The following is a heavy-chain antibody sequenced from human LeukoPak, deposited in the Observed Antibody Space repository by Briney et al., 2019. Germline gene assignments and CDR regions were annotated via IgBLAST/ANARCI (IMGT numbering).Heavy chain of an antibody. V-gene: IGHV1-69*04. CDR3: ASVDTAMVTLFN. CDR2: IIPILGIA. J-gene: IGHJ4*02. Sequence: AASVTVSCKASGGTFSSYAISWVRQAPGQGLEWMGRIIPILGIANYAQMFQGRVTITADKSTSTAYMELSSLRSEDTAVYYCASVDTAMVTLFNWGQGTLVTVSS. D-gene: IGHD5-18*01. CDR1: GGTFSSYA.